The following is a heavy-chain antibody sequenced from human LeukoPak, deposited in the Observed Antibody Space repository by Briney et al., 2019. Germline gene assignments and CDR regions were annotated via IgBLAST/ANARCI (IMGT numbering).Heavy chain of an antibody. CDR2: ISGSGGST. CDR3: ASLIVLVDSPPPV. CDR1: GFTLSSYA. Sequence: GGSLRLSCAASGFTLSSYAMSWVRQAPGKGLEWVSAISGSGGSTYYADSVKGWFTISRDNSKNTLYLQMNSLRAEDTAVYYCASLIVLVDSPPPVWGQGTLVTVSS. D-gene: IGHD3-22*01. V-gene: IGHV3-23*01. J-gene: IGHJ4*02.